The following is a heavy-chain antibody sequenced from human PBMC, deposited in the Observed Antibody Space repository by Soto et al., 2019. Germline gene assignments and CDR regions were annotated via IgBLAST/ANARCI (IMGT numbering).Heavy chain of an antibody. CDR1: GGTFSSYA. D-gene: IGHD2-2*02. V-gene: IGHV1-69*13. Sequence: GASVKVSCKASGGTFSSYAISWVRQAPGQGLEWMGGIIPIFGTANYAQKFQGRVTITADESTSTAYMELSSLRSEDTAVYYCARSGPGRCSSTSCYTVTVNYYYYGMDVWGQGTTVTVSS. CDR3: ARSGPGRCSSTSCYTVTVNYYYYGMDV. CDR2: IIPIFGTA. J-gene: IGHJ6*02.